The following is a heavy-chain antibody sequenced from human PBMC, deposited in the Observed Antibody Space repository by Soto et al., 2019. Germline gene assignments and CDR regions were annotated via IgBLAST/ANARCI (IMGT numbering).Heavy chain of an antibody. V-gene: IGHV1-3*01. Sequence: ASVKVSCKASGYTCVNYAVHWVRQAPGQRLEWMGWINAANGDTKYSQKFQGRVTITRDTSATTAYMELNSLTSEDTAVYFCARGPSYSYGYNYWGQGTLVTVSS. CDR2: INAANGDT. CDR1: GYTCVNYA. CDR3: ARGPSYSYGYNY. D-gene: IGHD5-18*01. J-gene: IGHJ4*02.